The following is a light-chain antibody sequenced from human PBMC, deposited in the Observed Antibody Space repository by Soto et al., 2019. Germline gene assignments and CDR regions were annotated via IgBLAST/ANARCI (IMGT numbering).Light chain of an antibody. CDR3: QQFHIFLWT. CDR1: QGITNY. Sequence: DVKLCMAPSFLSATDRDRVTITCRASQGITNYLAWYQQKPGKAPKPLIYTASTLQSGVPSRFSGSGAGAEFTLTITGLQPEDFATYFCQQFHIFLWTVCQG. CDR2: TAS. J-gene: IGKJ1*01. V-gene: IGKV1-9*01.